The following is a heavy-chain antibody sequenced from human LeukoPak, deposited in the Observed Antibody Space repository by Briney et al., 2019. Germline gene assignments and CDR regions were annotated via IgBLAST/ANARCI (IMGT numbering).Heavy chain of an antibody. D-gene: IGHD6-19*01. CDR3: ARGVRTVAGTSNY. V-gene: IGHV1-8*01. Sequence: ASVKVSCKASGYTFTSYNINWVRQATGQGLEWMEWMNPNSGNTGYAQKFQGRVTMTRNTSISTAYMELSSLRSEDTAVYYWARGVRTVAGTSNYWGQGTLVTVSS. CDR1: GYTFTSYN. J-gene: IGHJ4*02. CDR2: MNPNSGNT.